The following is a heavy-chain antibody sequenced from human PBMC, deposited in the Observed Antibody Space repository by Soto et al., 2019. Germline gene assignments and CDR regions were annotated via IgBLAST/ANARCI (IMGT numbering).Heavy chain of an antibody. CDR2: IYSGGST. V-gene: IGHV3-53*01. J-gene: IGHJ6*02. D-gene: IGHD3-22*01. CDR1: GFTVSRNY. CDR3: ARIVVMPDYDYYGMDV. Sequence: GSLRLSCAASGFTVSRNYMSWVRQAPGKGLEWVSVIYSGGSTYYADSVKGRFTISRDNSKNTLYLQMNSLRAEDTAVYYCARIVVMPDYDYYGMDVWGQGTTVTGS.